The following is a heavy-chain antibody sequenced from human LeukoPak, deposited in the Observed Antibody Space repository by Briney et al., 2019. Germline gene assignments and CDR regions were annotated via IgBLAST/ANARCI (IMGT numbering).Heavy chain of an antibody. CDR1: GGSISSSSYY. Sequence: SETQSLTCTVSGGSISSSSYYWGWIRQPPGKGLEWIGSIYYSGSTYYNPSLKSRVTISVDTSKNQFSLKLSSVTAADTAVYYCARLGGALDYWGQGTLVTVSS. V-gene: IGHV4-39*01. D-gene: IGHD1-26*01. CDR2: IYYSGST. J-gene: IGHJ4*02. CDR3: ARLGGALDY.